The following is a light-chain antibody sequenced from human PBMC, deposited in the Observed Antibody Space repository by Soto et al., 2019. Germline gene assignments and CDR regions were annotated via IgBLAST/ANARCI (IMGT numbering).Light chain of an antibody. CDR1: QSIGSS. CDR2: DAS. CDR3: QQYNSYGT. Sequence: DIQMPQSPSTLSASVGDRVTITCRASQSIGSSLAWYQQKPGKGPKLLIYDASTLESGVPSRFSGSGFGTEFALTISSLQPDGFATFYCQQYNSYGTFGQGTKLEIK. J-gene: IGKJ2*01. V-gene: IGKV1-5*01.